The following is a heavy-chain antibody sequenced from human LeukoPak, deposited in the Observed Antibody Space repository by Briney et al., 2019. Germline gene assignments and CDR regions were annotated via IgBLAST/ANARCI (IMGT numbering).Heavy chain of an antibody. CDR3: ARDLELVYYNSTAYDY. J-gene: IGHJ4*01. CDR1: GFTFSSYW. Sequence: PGGSLTLSCAASGFTFSSYWMHWVRQPPEKGLMWVSRINSDGSNIAYADSVKGRFTISRDNAKNTLYLQMNSLRAEDTAVYYCARDLELVYYNSTAYDYWGHGTLVTVSS. CDR2: INSDGSNI. D-gene: IGHD3-22*01. V-gene: IGHV3-74*01.